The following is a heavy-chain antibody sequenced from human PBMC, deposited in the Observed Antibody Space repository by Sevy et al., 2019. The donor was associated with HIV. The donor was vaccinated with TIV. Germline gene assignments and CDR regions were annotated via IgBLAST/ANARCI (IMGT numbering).Heavy chain of an antibody. CDR1: GYRFASYW. V-gene: IGHV5-51*01. CDR3: ARGPLVNPVDYFDS. Sequence: GESLKNSCQTSGYRFASYWLAWVRQKPGIGLEWVATLFPGNSDIRHSPSFRGRVTASADKSISTTYLQWSSLEASDTGIYFCARGPLVNPVDYFDSRGQGTRVTVSS. D-gene: IGHD3-9*01. J-gene: IGHJ4*02. CDR2: LFPGNSDI.